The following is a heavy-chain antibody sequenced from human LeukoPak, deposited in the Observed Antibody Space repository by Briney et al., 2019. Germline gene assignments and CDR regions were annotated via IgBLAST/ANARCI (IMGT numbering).Heavy chain of an antibody. D-gene: IGHD1-1*01. Sequence: GGSLRLSCAASGFTFSNYAMAWVRQAPEKGLEWISTISSDGDRKHYADSVKGRFTISRDSSKNTVFLEMNSLRVEDTAIYYCATDPQHDGDFWGQGTLVTVSS. J-gene: IGHJ4*02. V-gene: IGHV3-23*01. CDR2: ISSDGDRK. CDR1: GFTFSNYA. CDR3: ATDPQHDGDF.